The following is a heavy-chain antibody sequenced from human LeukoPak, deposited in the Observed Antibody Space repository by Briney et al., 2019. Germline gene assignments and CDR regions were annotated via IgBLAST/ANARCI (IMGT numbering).Heavy chain of an antibody. V-gene: IGHV4-39*07. J-gene: IGHJ5*02. CDR2: IYYSGST. CDR1: GGSISSSSYY. CDR3: ARDHSIDYEIGPNWFDP. Sequence: PSETLSLTCTVSGGSISSSSYYWGWIRQPPGKGLEWIGSIYYSGSTYYNPSLKSRVTISVDTSKNQFSLKLSSVTAADTAVYYCARDHSIDYEIGPNWFDPWGQGTLVTVSS. D-gene: IGHD3-22*01.